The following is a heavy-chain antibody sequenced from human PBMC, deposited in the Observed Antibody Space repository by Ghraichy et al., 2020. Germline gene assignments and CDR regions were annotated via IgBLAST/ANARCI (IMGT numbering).Heavy chain of an antibody. CDR2: IYYSGST. D-gene: IGHD3-3*01. V-gene: IGHV4-39*01. Sequence: SETLSLTCTVSGGSISSSSYYWGWIRQPPGKGLEWIGSIYYSGSTYYNPSLKSRVTISVDTSKNQFSLKLSSVTAADTAVYYCASPRGWSGHQFGCWGQGTTVTVSS. CDR3: ASPRGWSGHQFGC. CDR1: GGSISSSSYY. J-gene: IGHJ6*02.